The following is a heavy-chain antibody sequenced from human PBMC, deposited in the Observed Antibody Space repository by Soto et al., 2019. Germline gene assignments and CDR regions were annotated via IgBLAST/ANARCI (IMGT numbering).Heavy chain of an antibody. D-gene: IGHD1-1*01. CDR2: ISAHNGNT. CDR1: GYGFTTYG. CDR3: ARGRYGDY. J-gene: IGHJ4*02. V-gene: IGHV1-18*01. Sequence: QVHLVQSGAEVKKPGASVKVSCEGSGYGFTTYGITWVRQAPGQGLEWMAWISAHNGNTNYAQKVQGRVTVTRATSTSTAYMELRSLRYDDTAVYYCARGRYGDYWGQGALVTVS.